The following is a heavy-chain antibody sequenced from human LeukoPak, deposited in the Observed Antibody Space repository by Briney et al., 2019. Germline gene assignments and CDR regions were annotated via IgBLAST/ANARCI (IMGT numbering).Heavy chain of an antibody. V-gene: IGHV3-23*01. Sequence: ETLSLTCAVYGGSFSGYYWSWIRQPPGKGLEWVSAISGSGGSTYYADSVKGRFTISRDNSKNTLYLQMNSLRAEDTAVYYCAKDRGGGGKRPDFDYWGQGTLVTVSS. CDR1: GGSFSGYY. D-gene: IGHD3-10*01. CDR3: AKDRGGGGKRPDFDY. J-gene: IGHJ4*02. CDR2: ISGSGGST.